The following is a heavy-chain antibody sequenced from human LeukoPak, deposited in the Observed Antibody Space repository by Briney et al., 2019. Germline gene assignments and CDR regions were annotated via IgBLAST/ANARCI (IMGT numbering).Heavy chain of an antibody. V-gene: IGHV3-33*01. Sequence: GGSLRLSCAASGFTFSTYGMHWVRQAPGKGPEWVAAIRYDGTDTYYADSVEGRFTISRDNSKNTLSLQMNSLRAEDTAVYYCARDHGNWNSGGNYFDYWGQGTLVIVSS. D-gene: IGHD3-16*01. CDR1: GFTFSTYG. J-gene: IGHJ4*02. CDR2: IRYDGTDT. CDR3: ARDHGNWNSGGNYFDY.